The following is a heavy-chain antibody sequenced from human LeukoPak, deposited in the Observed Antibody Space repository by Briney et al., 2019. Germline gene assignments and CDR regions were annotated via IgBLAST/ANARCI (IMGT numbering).Heavy chain of an antibody. CDR1: GYSFANYW. J-gene: IGHJ4*02. CDR2: ISWNSGTI. D-gene: IGHD6-19*01. CDR3: AKDNRRHYTSGPNPDSLH. V-gene: IGHV3-9*01. Sequence: SLKISCKASGYSFANYWIGWVRQMSGKGLEWVSGISWNSGTIDYADSVRGRFTISRDNAKNSLYLQMDSLRVEDTAFYYCAKDNRRHYTSGPNPDSLHWGQGALVTVSS.